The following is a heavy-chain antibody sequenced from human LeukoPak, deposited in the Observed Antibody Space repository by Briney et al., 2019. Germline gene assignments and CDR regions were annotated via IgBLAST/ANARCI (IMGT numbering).Heavy chain of an antibody. D-gene: IGHD3-10*01. CDR1: GFTVSSNY. Sequence: GGSLRLSCAASGFTVSSNYMSWVHQAPGKGLEWVSVIYSGGSTYYADSVKGRFTISRDNSKNTLYLQMNSLRAEDTAVYYCAREARWFGELSFDYWGQGTLVTVSS. CDR2: IYSGGST. V-gene: IGHV3-53*01. CDR3: AREARWFGELSFDY. J-gene: IGHJ4*02.